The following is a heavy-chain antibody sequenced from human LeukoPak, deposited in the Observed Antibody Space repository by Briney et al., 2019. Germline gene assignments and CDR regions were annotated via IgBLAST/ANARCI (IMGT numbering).Heavy chain of an antibody. CDR2: INGDGSST. CDR3: ARVYFDWFYDH. Sequence: GGSLRLSYEASGFTFTSYWMHWLRQVPNKGLVWVSRINGDGSSTSYADSVKGRFTISRDNAKNTLYLQMNSLRAEDAAVYYCARVYFDWFYDHWGQGTLVTVSS. V-gene: IGHV3-74*01. D-gene: IGHD3-9*01. J-gene: IGHJ4*02. CDR1: GFTFTSYW.